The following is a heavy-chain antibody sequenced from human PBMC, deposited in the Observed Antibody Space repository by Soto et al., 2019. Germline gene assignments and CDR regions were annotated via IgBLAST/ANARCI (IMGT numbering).Heavy chain of an antibody. Sequence: ASVKVSCKASGYTFTSYGISWVRQAPGQGLEWMGWISAYNGNTNYAQKLQGRVTMTRNTSISTAYMELSSLRSEDTAVYYCASSGILVPAAMYGYYYYYGMDVWGQGTTVTVSS. J-gene: IGHJ6*01. V-gene: IGHV1-18*01. D-gene: IGHD2-2*01. CDR1: GYTFTSYG. CDR3: ASSGILVPAAMYGYYYYYGMDV. CDR2: ISAYNGNT.